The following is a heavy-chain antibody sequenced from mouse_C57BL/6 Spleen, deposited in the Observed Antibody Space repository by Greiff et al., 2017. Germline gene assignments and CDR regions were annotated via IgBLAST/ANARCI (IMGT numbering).Heavy chain of an antibody. V-gene: IGHV1-42*01. CDR3: ARSSTNVDY. CDR2: INPSTGGT. CDR1: GYSFTGYY. J-gene: IGHJ2*01. D-gene: IGHD1-1*01. Sequence: EVQLKQSGPELVKPGASVKISCKASGYSFTGYYMNWVKQSPEKSLEWIGEINPSTGGTTYNQKFKAKATLTVDKSSSTAYMQLKRLTSEDSAVYYCARSSTNVDYWGQGTTLTVSS.